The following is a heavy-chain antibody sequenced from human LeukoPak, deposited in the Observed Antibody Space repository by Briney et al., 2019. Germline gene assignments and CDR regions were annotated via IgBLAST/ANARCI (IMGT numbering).Heavy chain of an antibody. Sequence: PSETLSLTCAVYGGSLSGYYWSWIRQPPGKGLEWIGEINHSGSTNYNPSLKSRVTISVDTSKNQFSLKLSSVTAADTAVYYCARGSRSGYFYYYYGMDVWGQGTTVTVSS. V-gene: IGHV4-34*01. CDR3: ARGSRSGYFYYYYGMDV. J-gene: IGHJ6*02. D-gene: IGHD3-22*01. CDR1: GGSLSGYY. CDR2: INHSGST.